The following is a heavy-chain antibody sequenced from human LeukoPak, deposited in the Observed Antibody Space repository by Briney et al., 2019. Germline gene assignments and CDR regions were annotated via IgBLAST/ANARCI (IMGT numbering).Heavy chain of an antibody. V-gene: IGHV3-53*01. CDR3: ARPGANDYGDYLNY. D-gene: IGHD4-17*01. CDR1: GFTVSSNS. J-gene: IGHJ4*02. CDR2: IYSDNT. Sequence: GGSLRLSCTVSGFTVSSNSMSWVRQAPGKGLEWVSFIYSDNTHYSDSVKGRFTISRDNSKNTLYLQMNSLRAEDTAVYYCARPGANDYGDYLNYWGQGTLVTVSS.